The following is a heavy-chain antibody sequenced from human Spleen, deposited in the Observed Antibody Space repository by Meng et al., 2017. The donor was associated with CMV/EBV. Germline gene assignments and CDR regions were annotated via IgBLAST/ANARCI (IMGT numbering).Heavy chain of an antibody. V-gene: IGHV6-1*01. CDR2: TYYRSKWYN. CDR3: ARGPRARYFYYGMDV. CDR1: GDSVSSDSAA. J-gene: IGHJ6*02. Sequence: SETLSLTCAISGDSVSSDSAAWNWIRQSPSRGLEWLGRTYYRSKWYNDYAVSVEGRITINPDTSKNQFSLQLNSVTPEDTAVYYCARGPRARYFYYGMDVWGQGTTVTVSS.